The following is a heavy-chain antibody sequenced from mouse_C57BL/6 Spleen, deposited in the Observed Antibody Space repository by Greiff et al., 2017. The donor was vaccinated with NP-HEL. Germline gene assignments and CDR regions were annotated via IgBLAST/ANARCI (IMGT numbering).Heavy chain of an antibody. CDR3: ARVTYYGISHCYFDY. Sequence: EVQLQQSGAELVKPGASVKLSCTASGFNITDYYMHWVKQRPEQGLEWIGRIDPEDGGTKYAPKFQGKATITADTSSNTAYLQLSSLTSEDTAVYYCARVTYYGISHCYFDYWGQGTTLTVSS. CDR2: IDPEDGGT. CDR1: GFNITDYY. J-gene: IGHJ2*01. D-gene: IGHD1-1*01. V-gene: IGHV14-2*01.